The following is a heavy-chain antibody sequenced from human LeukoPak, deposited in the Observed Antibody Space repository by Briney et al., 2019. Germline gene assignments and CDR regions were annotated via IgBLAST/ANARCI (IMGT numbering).Heavy chain of an antibody. V-gene: IGHV6-1*01. CDR2: TYYRSKWYN. J-gene: IGHJ6*02. Sequence: SQTLSLTCAISGDSVSSNSAAWNWIRQSPSRGLEWLGRTYYRSKWYNDYAVSVKSRITINPDTSKNQFSLKLSSVTAADTAVYYCARGPLAAAGTLTYYYYGMDVWGQGTTVTVSS. CDR3: ARGPLAAAGTLTYYYYGMDV. D-gene: IGHD6-13*01. CDR1: GDSVSSNSAA.